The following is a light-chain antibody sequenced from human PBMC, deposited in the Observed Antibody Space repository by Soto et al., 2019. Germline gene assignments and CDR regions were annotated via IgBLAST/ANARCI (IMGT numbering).Light chain of an antibody. J-gene: IGLJ2*01. V-gene: IGLV1-40*01. CDR2: GNS. Sequence: QSVLTQPPSVSGAPGQRVTISCTGSSSNIGAGYDVHWYRQLPGTAPKLLIYGNSNRPSGVPDRFSGSKSGTSASLAITGLQAEDEADYYCQSYDSSPSGYVVFGGGTKLTVL. CDR1: SSNIGAGYD. CDR3: QSYDSSPSGYVV.